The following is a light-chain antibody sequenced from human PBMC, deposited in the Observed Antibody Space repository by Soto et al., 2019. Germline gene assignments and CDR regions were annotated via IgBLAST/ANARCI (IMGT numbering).Light chain of an antibody. CDR2: EVT. CDR1: SSDVGGYNY. CDR3: SSYAGSNNFVV. J-gene: IGLJ2*01. V-gene: IGLV2-8*01. Sequence: QYALTQPPSASGSPGQSVTISCTGTSSDVGGYNYVSWYQQHPGKAPKLMIYEVTKRPSGVPDRFSGSKSGNTASLTVSGLQAEDEGDFYCSSYAGSNNFVVFGGGTKVTVL.